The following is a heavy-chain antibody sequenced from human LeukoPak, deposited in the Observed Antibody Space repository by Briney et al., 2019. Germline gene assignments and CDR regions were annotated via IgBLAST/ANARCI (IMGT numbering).Heavy chain of an antibody. V-gene: IGHV3-11*04. CDR2: SSSSGNTT. CDR3: ARDGGSAWFLDY. CDR1: GFIFSDNY. Sequence: GGSLRLPCAACGFIFSDNYMIWIRQPAAKALEGVSYSSSSGNTTYNAASVKGRFSITRDNAKNSLYLQMNSLRAEDTAVYYCARDGGSAWFLDYWGQGTLVTVSS. D-gene: IGHD6-19*01. J-gene: IGHJ4*02.